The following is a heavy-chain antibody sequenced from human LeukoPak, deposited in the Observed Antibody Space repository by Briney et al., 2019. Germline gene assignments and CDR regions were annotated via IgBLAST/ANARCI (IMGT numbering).Heavy chain of an antibody. CDR1: GITFSSYN. Sequence: GGSLRLSCAASGITFSSYNMNWVRQAPGKGLEWVSSISSSSSYIYYADSVKGRFTISRDNAKKSLYLQMNSLRAEDTAVYYCGTHGYSEYYFDYWGQGTLVTVSS. CDR3: GTHGYSEYYFDY. V-gene: IGHV3-21*01. J-gene: IGHJ4*02. CDR2: ISSSSSYI. D-gene: IGHD3-22*01.